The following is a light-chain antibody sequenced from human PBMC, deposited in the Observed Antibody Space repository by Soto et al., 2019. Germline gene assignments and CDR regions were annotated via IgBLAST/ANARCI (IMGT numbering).Light chain of an antibody. V-gene: IGKV3-15*01. CDR3: QQYGALPPT. J-gene: IGKJ4*01. Sequence: EIVMTQSPATLSVSPGERATLSCRASQSVSSNLAWYQQKPGQAPRLLISAASTRATGIPDRFSGSGSGTDFTLTISRLEPEDFAVYYCQQYGALPPTFGGGTKVEIK. CDR1: QSVSSN. CDR2: AAS.